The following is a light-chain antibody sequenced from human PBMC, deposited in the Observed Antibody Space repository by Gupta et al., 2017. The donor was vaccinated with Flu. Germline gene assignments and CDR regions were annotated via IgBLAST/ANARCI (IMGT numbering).Light chain of an antibody. CDR3: QQNDRHVLT. Sequence: PSSLSASVGDRVTITCRASQSISTYLAWYQQKPGKAPTLLVYAASSLQSGVPSRFSGSGSGTDFTLTISCLQPEDSATYYCQQNDRHVLTFGHGTKMDI. J-gene: IGKJ3*01. CDR1: QSISTY. V-gene: IGKV1-39*01. CDR2: AAS.